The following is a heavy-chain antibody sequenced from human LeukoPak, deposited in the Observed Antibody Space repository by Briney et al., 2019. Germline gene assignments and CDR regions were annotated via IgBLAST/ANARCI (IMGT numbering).Heavy chain of an antibody. D-gene: IGHD1-7*01. Sequence: ASVKVSCKASGYTFTGYYMHWVRQAPGQGLEWMGWINPNSGGTNYAQKFQGRVTMTRDTSIGTAYMELSRLRSDDTAVYYCARVSGTTTGDWFDPWGRGTLVTVSS. V-gene: IGHV1-2*02. CDR1: GYTFTGYY. CDR2: INPNSGGT. J-gene: IGHJ5*02. CDR3: ARVSGTTTGDWFDP.